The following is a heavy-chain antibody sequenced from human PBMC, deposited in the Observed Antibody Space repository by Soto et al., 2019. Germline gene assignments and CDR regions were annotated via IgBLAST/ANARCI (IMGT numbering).Heavy chain of an antibody. CDR1: RGSISSYY. V-gene: IGHV4-4*07. CDR3: ARDPGDY. J-gene: IGHJ4*02. Sequence: QVQLQESGPGLVKPSETLSLTCTVSRGSISSYYWSWIRQPAGKGLEWIGHIYPSMNTNYNPYLKSRVSMSVDTSKNQCSLKLSSVTAADTAVYYCARDPGDYWGQGTLVTVSS. CDR2: IYPSMNT.